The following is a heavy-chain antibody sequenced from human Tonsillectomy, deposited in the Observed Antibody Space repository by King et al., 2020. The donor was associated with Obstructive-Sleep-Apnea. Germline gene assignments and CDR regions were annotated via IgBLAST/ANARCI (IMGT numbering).Heavy chain of an antibody. CDR3: ARDFPGGSGSYAVDY. J-gene: IGHJ4*02. CDR1: GGTFSSYA. Sequence: VQLVESGAEVKKPGSSVKVSCKASGGTFSSYAISWVRQAPGHGLEWMGGIIPIFGTANYAQKFQGRVTITADESTSTAYMELSSLRSEDTAVYYCARDFPGGSGSYAVDYWGQGTLVTVSS. D-gene: IGHD3-10*01. CDR2: IIPIFGTA. V-gene: IGHV1-69*01.